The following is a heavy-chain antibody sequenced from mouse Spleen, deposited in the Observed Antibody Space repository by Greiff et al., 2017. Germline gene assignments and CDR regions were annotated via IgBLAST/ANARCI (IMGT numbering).Heavy chain of an antibody. D-gene: IGHD1-1*01. J-gene: IGHJ2*01. CDR2: ISSGSSTI. Sequence: EVNVVESGGGLVKPGGSLKLSCAASGFTFSDYGMHWVRQAPEKGLEWVAYISSGSSTIYYADTVKGRFTISRDNAKNTLFLQMTSLRSEDTAMYYCARSLYYYGSRGGYFDYWGQGTTLTVSS. CDR3: ARSLYYYGSRGGYFDY. V-gene: IGHV5-17*01. CDR1: GFTFSDYG.